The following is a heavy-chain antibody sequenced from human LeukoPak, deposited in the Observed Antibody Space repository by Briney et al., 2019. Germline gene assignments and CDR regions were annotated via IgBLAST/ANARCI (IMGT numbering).Heavy chain of an antibody. CDR3: AREVVTEAIYSGYDAFDI. J-gene: IGHJ3*02. Sequence: GGSLRLSCAASGFTLSSSAMNWVRQAPGKGLEWVSHIRGDNSVLYADSVKGRFTISSDKATNSVYLEMNSLRAEDTAVYYCAREVVTEAIYSGYDAFDIWGQGTTVTVSS. V-gene: IGHV3-48*01. CDR1: GFTLSSSA. D-gene: IGHD5-12*01. CDR2: IRGDNSV.